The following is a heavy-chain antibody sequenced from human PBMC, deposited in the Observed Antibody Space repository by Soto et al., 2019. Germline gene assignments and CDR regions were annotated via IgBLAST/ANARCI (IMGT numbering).Heavy chain of an antibody. D-gene: IGHD2-15*01. CDR1: GGSISSYY. V-gene: IGHV4-59*01. CDR3: ARERCSGGSCEYYYGMDV. CDR2: IYYSGST. Sequence: SETLSLTCTVSGGSISSYYWSWIRQPPGKGLEWIGYIYYSGSTNYNPSLKSRVTISVDTSKNQFSLKLSSVTAADTAVYYCARERCSGGSCEYYYGMDVWGQGTKVTVS. J-gene: IGHJ6*02.